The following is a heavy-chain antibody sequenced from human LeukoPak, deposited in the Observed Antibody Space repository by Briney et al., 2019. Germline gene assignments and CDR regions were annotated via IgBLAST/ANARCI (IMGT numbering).Heavy chain of an antibody. CDR3: ARQGRYFDY. CDR1: GGSISVYY. J-gene: IGHJ4*02. V-gene: IGHV4-59*08. CDR2: ISYSGST. Sequence: SETLSLTCTVSGGSISVYYWTWIRQPPGKGLEWIGYISYSGSTNYSPSLKGRVTMSLDTSKNDFPLKLSSVTAADTAVYYCARQGRYFDYWGQGTLVTVSS.